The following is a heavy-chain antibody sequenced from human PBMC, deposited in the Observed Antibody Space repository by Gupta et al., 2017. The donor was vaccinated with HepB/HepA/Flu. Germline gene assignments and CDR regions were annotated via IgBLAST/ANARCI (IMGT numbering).Heavy chain of an antibody. CDR3: SKRTQDYGDRNYYSYGMDV. CDR2: ISFDGNNK. J-gene: IGHJ6*02. D-gene: IGHD4-17*01. Sequence: QVQLVESGGGVVQPGRSLRLSCAASGFTFSTYAMFWARHAPGKWLEWVATISFDGNNKYYAGSGKGRFTIYRDKSKNTLYLQMNSLRDEETEIFYCSKRTQDYGDRNYYSYGMDVWGQGTTVNVSS. V-gene: IGHV3-30-3*02. CDR1: GFTFSTYA.